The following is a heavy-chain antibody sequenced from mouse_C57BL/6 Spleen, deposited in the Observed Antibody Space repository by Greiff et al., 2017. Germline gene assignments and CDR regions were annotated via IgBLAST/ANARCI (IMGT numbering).Heavy chain of an antibody. Sequence: VQLQQSGAELVKPGASVKISCKASGYAFSSYWMNWVKQRPGKGLEWIGQIYPGDGDTNYNGKFKGKATLTADKSSSTAYMQLSSLTSEDSAVYFCAREDYGSSYGWFAYWGQGTLVTVSA. D-gene: IGHD1-1*01. CDR2: IYPGDGDT. J-gene: IGHJ3*01. V-gene: IGHV1-80*01. CDR3: AREDYGSSYGWFAY. CDR1: GYAFSSYW.